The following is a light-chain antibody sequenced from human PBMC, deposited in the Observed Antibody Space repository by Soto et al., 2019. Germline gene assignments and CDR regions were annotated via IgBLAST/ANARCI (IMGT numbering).Light chain of an antibody. V-gene: IGKV3-20*01. Sequence: EIVLTQSPGPLSLSPGERATLSCRASQSVSSNYLAWYQQKPGQAPRLLIDSVSIRATGIPDRFSGSGSGTDFTLTISRLEPEDFAVYYCQQYGSSPWTFGQGTKVEMK. CDR2: SVS. CDR1: QSVSSNY. J-gene: IGKJ1*01. CDR3: QQYGSSPWT.